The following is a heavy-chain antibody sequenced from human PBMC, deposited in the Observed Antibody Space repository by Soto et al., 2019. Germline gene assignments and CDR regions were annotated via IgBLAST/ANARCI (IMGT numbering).Heavy chain of an antibody. CDR1: GFTFSSYG. CDR2: IPNTVNKK. J-gene: IGHJ3*02. Sequence: QVQLEESGGGVVQPGTSLRLSCVASGFTFSSYGMHWVRQAPGKGLEWVAVIPNTVNKKYYADSVKGRFTISRDNSQNTLFLQMDSLMSEDTAVYYCARTAGGRVRGALDIWGQGTMVTVS. CDR3: ARTAGGRVRGALDI. V-gene: IGHV3-30-3*01. D-gene: IGHD6-13*01.